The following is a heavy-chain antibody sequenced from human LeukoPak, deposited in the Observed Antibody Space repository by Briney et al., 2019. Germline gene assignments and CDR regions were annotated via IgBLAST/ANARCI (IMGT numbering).Heavy chain of an antibody. CDR1: GGSISSGDYY. D-gene: IGHD3-3*01. CDR2: IYYSGST. J-gene: IGHJ4*02. V-gene: IGHV4-30-4*08. Sequence: SQTLSLTCTVSGGSISSGDYYWSWIRQPPGKGLEWIGYIYYSGSTYYNPSLKSRVTISVDTSKNQFSLKLSSVTAADTAVYYCARQSTPLITIFGVVSIPYFDYRGQGTLVTVSS. CDR3: ARQSTPLITIFGVVSIPYFDY.